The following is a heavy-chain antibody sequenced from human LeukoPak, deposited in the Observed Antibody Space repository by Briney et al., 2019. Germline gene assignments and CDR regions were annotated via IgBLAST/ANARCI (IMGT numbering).Heavy chain of an antibody. J-gene: IGHJ4*02. D-gene: IGHD6-19*01. CDR1: GYTLTELS. CDR2: IYSGGST. Sequence: SCKVSGYTLTELSIHWVRQAPGKGLEWVSVIYSGGSTYYADSVKGRFTISIDNAKNSLYLQMNSLRAEDTAVYYCAGEGSGWNDNYWGQGTLVTVSS. V-gene: IGHV3-69-1*01. CDR3: AGEGSGWNDNY.